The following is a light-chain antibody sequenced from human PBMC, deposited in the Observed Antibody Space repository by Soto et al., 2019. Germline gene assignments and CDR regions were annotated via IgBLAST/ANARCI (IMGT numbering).Light chain of an antibody. Sequence: DIQMTHSPSTLSASVGDRVTITCRASQSISSWLAWYQQKPGKAPKLLIYKASSLESGVPSRFSGSGSGTEFTLTISSLQPDDFATYYCQQYNSSFGGGTKVEIK. CDR3: QQYNSS. CDR1: QSISSW. CDR2: KAS. V-gene: IGKV1-5*03. J-gene: IGKJ4*01.